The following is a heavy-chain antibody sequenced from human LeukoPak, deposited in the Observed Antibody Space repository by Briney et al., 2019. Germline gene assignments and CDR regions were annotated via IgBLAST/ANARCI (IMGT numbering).Heavy chain of an antibody. Sequence: GASVKVSCKASGYTFTSYGISWVRQAPGQGLEWMGWISAYNGNTSYAQKLQGRVTMTTDTSTSTAYMELRSLRSDDTAVYYCARVQNALLWFGDHLSPDYWGQGTLVTVSS. CDR1: GYTFTSYG. V-gene: IGHV1-18*01. CDR2: ISAYNGNT. D-gene: IGHD3-10*01. J-gene: IGHJ4*02. CDR3: ARVQNALLWFGDHLSPDY.